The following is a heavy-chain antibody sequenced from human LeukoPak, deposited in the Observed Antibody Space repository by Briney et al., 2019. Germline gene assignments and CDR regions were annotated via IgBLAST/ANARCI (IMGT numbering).Heavy chain of an antibody. Sequence: PGGSLRLSCAGSGSTLSTYWMHWVRHAPGKGLVWVSRIKTDGSTTYYADSVRGRFTISRDNSKNTLYLQMNSLRVEDTAVYFCARDPGAFPYFFDCWGQGTLVTDSS. V-gene: IGHV3-74*01. CDR2: IKTDGSTT. D-gene: IGHD4/OR15-4a*01. CDR1: GSTLSTYW. CDR3: ARDPGAFPYFFDC. J-gene: IGHJ4*02.